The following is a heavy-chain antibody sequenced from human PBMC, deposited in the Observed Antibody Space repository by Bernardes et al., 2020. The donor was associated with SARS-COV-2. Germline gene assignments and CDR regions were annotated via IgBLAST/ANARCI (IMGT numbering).Heavy chain of an antibody. CDR1: GFTFSTTW. CDR3: ATAGNYRFDY. CDR2: INSAASDI. V-gene: IGHV3-74*01. D-gene: IGHD1-7*01. Sequence: GGSLRLSCAASGFTFSTTWMHWVRQAPGEGLVWVARINSAASDIDYADSVKGRFTISRDNAKNTLFLQMNSLRAEDTAVYYCATAGNYRFDYWGQGTLVTVSS. J-gene: IGHJ4*02.